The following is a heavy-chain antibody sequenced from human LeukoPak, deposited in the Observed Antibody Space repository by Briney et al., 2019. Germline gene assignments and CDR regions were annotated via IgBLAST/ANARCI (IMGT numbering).Heavy chain of an antibody. D-gene: IGHD3-3*01. V-gene: IGHV4-59*08. Sequence: MTSETLSLTCTVSGGSISSYYWSWIRQPPGKGLEWIGYIYYSGSTNYNPSLKSRVTISVDTSKNQFSLKLSSVTAADTAVYYCARRASPVGYGMDVWGQGTTVTVSS. CDR1: GGSISSYY. CDR2: IYYSGST. J-gene: IGHJ6*02. CDR3: ARRASPVGYGMDV.